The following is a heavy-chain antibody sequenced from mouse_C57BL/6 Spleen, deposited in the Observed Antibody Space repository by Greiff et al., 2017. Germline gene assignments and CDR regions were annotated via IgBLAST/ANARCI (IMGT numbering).Heavy chain of an antibody. CDR3: ARGGGYYYGSSSWYFDV. D-gene: IGHD1-1*01. CDR2: ISDGGSYT. Sequence: EVQGVESGGGLVKPGGSLKLSCAASGFTFSSYAMSWVRQTPEKRLEWVATISDGGSYTYYPDNVKGRFTISRDNAKNNLYLQMSHLKSEDTAMYYCARGGGYYYGSSSWYFDVWGTGTTVTVSS. V-gene: IGHV5-4*01. J-gene: IGHJ1*03. CDR1: GFTFSSYA.